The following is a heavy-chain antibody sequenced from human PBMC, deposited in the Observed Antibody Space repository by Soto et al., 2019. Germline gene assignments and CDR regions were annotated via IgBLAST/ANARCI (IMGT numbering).Heavy chain of an antibody. CDR2: VSHDGRNT. D-gene: IGHD6-19*01. CDR3: AKGGRQWLVTSDFNY. V-gene: IGHV3-30*18. Sequence: VQLVESGGGVVQPGRSLRLSCAASGFTFSDYAMHWVRQAPGKGLEWVAVVSHDGRNTHYADSVKGRFTISRDSYKNTVSLAMTSLRAADTAVYYCAKGGRQWLVTSDFNYWGQGALVTVSS. J-gene: IGHJ4*02. CDR1: GFTFSDYA.